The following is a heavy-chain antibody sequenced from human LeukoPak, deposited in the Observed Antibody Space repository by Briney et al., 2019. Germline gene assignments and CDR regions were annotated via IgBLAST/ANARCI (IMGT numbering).Heavy chain of an antibody. J-gene: IGHJ3*02. CDR2: IYYSGST. Sequence: SETLSLTCTVSGGSISSYYWSWIRQPPGKGLEWIGYIYYSGSTNYNPSLKSRVTISVDTSKNQFSLKLSSVTAADTAVYYCARVYGNSPIGAFDIWGQGTMVTVSS. D-gene: IGHD4-23*01. CDR3: ARVYGNSPIGAFDI. CDR1: GGSISSYY. V-gene: IGHV4-59*01.